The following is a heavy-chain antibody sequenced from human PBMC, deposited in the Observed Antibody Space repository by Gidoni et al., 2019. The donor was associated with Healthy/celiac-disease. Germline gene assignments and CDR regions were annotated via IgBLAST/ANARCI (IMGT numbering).Heavy chain of an antibody. Sequence: EVQLLESGGGLVQPGGSLRLSCAASGFTFSSYAMSWVRQAPGKGLVWVSAISGSGGSTYYADSVKGRFTISRDNSKNTLYLKMNSLRAEDTAVYYCTASPRPYYYYGMDVWGQGTTVTVSS. CDR2: ISGSGGST. V-gene: IGHV3-23*01. J-gene: IGHJ6*02. CDR3: TASPRPYYYYGMDV. CDR1: GFTFSSYA.